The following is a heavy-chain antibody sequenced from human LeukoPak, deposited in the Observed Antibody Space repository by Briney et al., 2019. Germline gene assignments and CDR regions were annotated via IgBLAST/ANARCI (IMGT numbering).Heavy chain of an antibody. Sequence: ASVKVSCKASGYTFTSYYMHWVRQAPGQGLEWMGIINPSSGSTSYAQKFQGRVTMTRDTSTSTVYMELSSLRSEDTAVYYCAREYYDYVWGNYRPYYFDYWGQGTLVTVSS. V-gene: IGHV1-46*01. CDR2: INPSSGST. CDR1: GYTFTSYY. J-gene: IGHJ4*02. D-gene: IGHD3-16*02. CDR3: AREYYDYVWGNYRPYYFDY.